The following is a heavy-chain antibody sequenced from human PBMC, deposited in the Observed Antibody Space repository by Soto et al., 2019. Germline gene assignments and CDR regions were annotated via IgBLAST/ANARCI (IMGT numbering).Heavy chain of an antibody. D-gene: IGHD3-16*01. CDR3: ARGLGGRMDD. CDR1: GTIFSSYT. J-gene: IGHJ6*02. CDR2: IIPILGET. V-gene: IGHV1-69*08. Sequence: QVQLVQSGAEVKKPGSSVRVSCKASGTIFSSYTISWVRQAPGQGLERMGRIIPILGETNSAQKFQGRDTLTADKPTNTAYMQRNSLRLEDTAVYYCARGLGGRMDDWGQGTTVTVSS.